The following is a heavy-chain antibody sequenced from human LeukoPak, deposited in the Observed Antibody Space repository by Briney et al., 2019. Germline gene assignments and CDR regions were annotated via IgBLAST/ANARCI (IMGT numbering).Heavy chain of an antibody. CDR1: GGSISSGGYY. J-gene: IGHJ5*02. CDR2: IYYRGST. CDR3: ARDVRQTGIAAAGTNWFDP. Sequence: PSETLSLTCTVSGGSISSGGYYWSWIRQHPGKGLEWIGSIYYRGSTYYNPSLKSRVTISVDTSKNQFSLKLSSVTAADTAVYYCARDVRQTGIAAAGTNWFDPWGQGTLVTVSP. V-gene: IGHV4-31*03. D-gene: IGHD6-13*01.